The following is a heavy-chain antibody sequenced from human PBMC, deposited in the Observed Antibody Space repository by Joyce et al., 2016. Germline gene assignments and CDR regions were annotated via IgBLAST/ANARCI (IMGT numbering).Heavy chain of an antibody. CDR2: IYWDDDK. V-gene: IGHV2-5*02. D-gene: IGHD3-22*01. CDR1: GFSLVAIGVG. J-gene: IGHJ4*02. CDR3: VHSPPRRYFYDNSGYYDF. Sequence: QITLKESGPTLVNSTQTLTLTCTFSGFSLVAIGVGVGWIRQSPGKALGWLAVIYWDDDKEYSPSLKSRRTITKDTSKTRVVVTMTNIDPVDTATYYCVHSPPRRYFYDNSGYYDFWGQGLLVTVPS.